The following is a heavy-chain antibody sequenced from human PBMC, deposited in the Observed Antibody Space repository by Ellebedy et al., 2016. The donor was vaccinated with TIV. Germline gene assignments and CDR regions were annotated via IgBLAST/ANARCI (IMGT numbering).Heavy chain of an antibody. Sequence: MPSETLSLTCTVSGGSISSYYWSWIRQPPGKGLEWIGYIYYSGSTNYNPSLKSRVTISVDTSKNQFSLKLSSVTAADTAVYFCARRASGSGWYYFDYWGQGALVTVSS. CDR2: IYYSGST. D-gene: IGHD6-19*01. V-gene: IGHV4-59*08. CDR3: ARRASGSGWYYFDY. J-gene: IGHJ4*02. CDR1: GGSISSYY.